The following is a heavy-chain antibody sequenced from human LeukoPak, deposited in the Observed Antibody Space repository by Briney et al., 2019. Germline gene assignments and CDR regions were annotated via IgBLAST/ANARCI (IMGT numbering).Heavy chain of an antibody. CDR3: ARIVWQWLYFDY. D-gene: IGHD6-19*01. CDR1: GYTLTELS. V-gene: IGHV1-2*02. J-gene: IGHJ4*02. CDR2: INPNSGGT. Sequence: ASVKVSCKVSGYTLTELSMHWVRQAPGQGLECMGWINPNSGGTDYAQKFQGRVTMTRDTSISTAYMELSRLRSDDTAVYYCARIVWQWLYFDYWGQGTLVTVSS.